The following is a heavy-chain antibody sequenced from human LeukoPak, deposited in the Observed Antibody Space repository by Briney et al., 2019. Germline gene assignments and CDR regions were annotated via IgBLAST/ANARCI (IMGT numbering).Heavy chain of an antibody. D-gene: IGHD4-17*01. CDR2: IYTSGST. Sequence: SETLSLTCTVSGGSISSYYWSWIRQPPGKGLEWIGYIYTSGSTNYNPSLKSRVTISVDTSKNQFSLKLSSVAAADTAVYYCARIRVGTTVTAQYYYYGMDVWGQGTTVTVSS. J-gene: IGHJ6*02. CDR1: GGSISSYY. V-gene: IGHV4-4*09. CDR3: ARIRVGTTVTAQYYYYGMDV.